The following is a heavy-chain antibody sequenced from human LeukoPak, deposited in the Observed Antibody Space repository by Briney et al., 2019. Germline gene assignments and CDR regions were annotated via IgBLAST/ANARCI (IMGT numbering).Heavy chain of an antibody. Sequence: GGSLRLFCAASGFTFSSYAMHWVRQAPGKGLEWVAVISYDGSNKYYADSVKGRFTISRDNSKNTLYLQMNSLRAEDTAVYYCARDLRFLGTVRGVISYWGQGTLVTVSS. CDR2: ISYDGSNK. CDR1: GFTFSSYA. V-gene: IGHV3-30-3*01. J-gene: IGHJ4*02. CDR3: ARDLRFLGTVRGVISY. D-gene: IGHD3-10*01.